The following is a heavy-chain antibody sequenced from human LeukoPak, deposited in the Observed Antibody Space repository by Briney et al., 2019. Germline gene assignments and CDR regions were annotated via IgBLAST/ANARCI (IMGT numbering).Heavy chain of an antibody. D-gene: IGHD4-17*01. V-gene: IGHV3-48*03. CDR2: ISQSGTTV. Sequence: PGGSLRLSCAASGFTFSSFELNWVRQAPGKGLEWVSYISQSGTTVFYAASVEGRFTISRDNAKISLSLQMNSLRAEDTGVYYCARKDYGGWYFDLWGRGTLVTVSS. J-gene: IGHJ2*01. CDR3: ARKDYGGWYFDL. CDR1: GFTFSSFE.